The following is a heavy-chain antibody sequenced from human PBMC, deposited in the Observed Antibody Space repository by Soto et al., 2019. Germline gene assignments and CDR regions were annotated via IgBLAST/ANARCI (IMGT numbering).Heavy chain of an antibody. CDR3: ARGVYSNYANYYYYYMDV. J-gene: IGHJ6*03. D-gene: IGHD4-4*01. Sequence: SETLSLTCAVYGGSFSGYYWNWIRQPPGKGLEWIGEINHSGSTNYNPSLKSRVTISVDTSKNQFSLKLSSVTAADTAVYYCARGVYSNYANYYYYYMDVWGKGTTVTVSS. CDR2: INHSGST. CDR1: GGSFSGYY. V-gene: IGHV4-34*01.